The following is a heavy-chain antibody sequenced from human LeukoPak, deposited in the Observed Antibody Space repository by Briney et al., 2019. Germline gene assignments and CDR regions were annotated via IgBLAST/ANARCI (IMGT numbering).Heavy chain of an antibody. Sequence: ASVKVSCKASGYTFTSYDINWVRQATGQGLEWMGWMNPNSGNTGYAQKFQGRVTMTRNTSISTAYTELSSLRSEDTAVYYCAREGEFITMVRGVVPYFDYWGQGTLVTVSS. CDR2: MNPNSGNT. CDR1: GYTFTSYD. V-gene: IGHV1-8*01. J-gene: IGHJ4*02. CDR3: AREGEFITMVRGVVPYFDY. D-gene: IGHD3-10*01.